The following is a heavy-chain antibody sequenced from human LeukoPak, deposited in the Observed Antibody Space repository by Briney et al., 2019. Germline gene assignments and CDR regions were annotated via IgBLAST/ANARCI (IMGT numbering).Heavy chain of an antibody. CDR2: IKSKADGETT. V-gene: IGHV3-15*01. Sequence: GGSLRLSCAASRLPFINAWLNWVRPAPRRGLEWVGCIKSKADGETTDYAAPVKSRFTISRDDSNNMVYLQMSSLKVEDTAVYYCAIDEPNYAPYDFDYWGQGTLVTVSS. CDR3: AIDEPNYAPYDFDY. CDR1: RLPFINAW. J-gene: IGHJ4*02. D-gene: IGHD4/OR15-4a*01.